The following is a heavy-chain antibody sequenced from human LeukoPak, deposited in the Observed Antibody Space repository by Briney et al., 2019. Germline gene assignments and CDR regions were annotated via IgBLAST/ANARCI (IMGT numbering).Heavy chain of an antibody. CDR1: GFTFSDYY. CDR2: ISSSGSTI. D-gene: IGHD3-22*01. J-gene: IGHJ4*02. V-gene: IGHV3-11*01. Sequence: GRSLRLSCAASGFTFSDYYVSWIRQAPGKGLEWVSYISSSGSTIYYADSVKGRFTISRDNAKNSLYLQMNSLRAEDTAVYFCAKRGVVIRVILVGFHKEAYYFDSWGQGALVTVSS. CDR3: AKRGVVIRVILVGFHKEAYYFDS.